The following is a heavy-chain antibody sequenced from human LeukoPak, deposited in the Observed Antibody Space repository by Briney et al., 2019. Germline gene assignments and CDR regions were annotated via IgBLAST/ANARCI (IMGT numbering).Heavy chain of an antibody. CDR1: GFTFSSCA. D-gene: IGHD1-26*01. V-gene: IGHV3-23*01. J-gene: IGHJ4*02. CDR3: AKDQSRVGASDPFDY. Sequence: PGGSLRLSCAASGFTFSSCAMTWVRQAPGKGLEWVSSISGSGATTYYADSVKGRFTIFRDNSNNPVYLQMTSLRAEDTAVYYCAKDQSRVGASDPFDYWGQGMQVGVSS. CDR2: ISGSGATT.